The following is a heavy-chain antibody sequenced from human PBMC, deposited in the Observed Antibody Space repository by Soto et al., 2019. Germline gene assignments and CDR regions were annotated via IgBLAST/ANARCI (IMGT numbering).Heavy chain of an antibody. CDR2: MNPNSGNT. CDR1: GYTFTSYD. D-gene: IGHD5-18*01. V-gene: IGHV1-8*01. J-gene: IGHJ4*02. CDR3: ARGRGYSYGYMRLAAAGFDY. Sequence: QVQLVQSGAEVKKPGASVKVSCKASGYTFTSYDINWVRQATGQGLEWMGWMNPNSGNTGYAQKFQGRVTMTRNTSISTGYMELSSLRAEDTAVYYCARGRGYSYGYMRLAAAGFDYWGQGTLVTVSS.